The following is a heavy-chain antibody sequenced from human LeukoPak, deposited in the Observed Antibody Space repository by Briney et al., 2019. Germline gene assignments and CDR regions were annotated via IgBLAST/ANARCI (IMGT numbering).Heavy chain of an antibody. CDR3: ARGRAAAGQYYFDY. V-gene: IGHV4-28*01. J-gene: IGHJ4*02. Sequence: PSETLSLTCAVSGDSLSSNNWWSWIRQPPGKGLEWIGSIYYSGSTYYNPSLKSRVTISVDTSKTQFSLKLTSVTAADTAVYYCARGRAAAGQYYFDYWGQGTLVTVSS. CDR2: IYYSGST. D-gene: IGHD6-13*01. CDR1: GDSLSSNNW.